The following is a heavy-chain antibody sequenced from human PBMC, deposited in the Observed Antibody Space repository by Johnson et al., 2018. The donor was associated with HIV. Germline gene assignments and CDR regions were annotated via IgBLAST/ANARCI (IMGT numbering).Heavy chain of an antibody. V-gene: IGHV3-30-3*01. CDR1: GFTFSSYA. J-gene: IGHJ3*02. CDR2: ISYDGSNK. Sequence: QVQLVESGGGVVQPGRSLRLSCAASGFTFSSYAMHWVRQAPGKGLEWVAVISYDGSNKYYADSVKGRFTISRDNSKNTLYLQMNSLRAEDTALYYCARVVVVIAIGGTDAFDIWGKGQWSPSLQ. D-gene: IGHD2-21*01. CDR3: ARVVVVIAIGGTDAFDI.